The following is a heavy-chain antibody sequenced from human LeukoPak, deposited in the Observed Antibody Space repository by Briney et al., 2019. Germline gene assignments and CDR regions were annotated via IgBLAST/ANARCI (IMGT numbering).Heavy chain of an antibody. CDR3: ARAEESSGYGGSWFDP. CDR1: GFTFSSHG. V-gene: IGHV3-66*02. D-gene: IGHD3-22*01. J-gene: IGHJ5*02. Sequence: GGSLRLSCAASGFTFSSHGMNWVRQAPGKGLEWVSLIYSGGSTYYADSVKGRFTISRDNSKNTLYLQMNSLRAEDTAVYYCARAEESSGYGGSWFDPWGQGTLVTVSS. CDR2: IYSGGST.